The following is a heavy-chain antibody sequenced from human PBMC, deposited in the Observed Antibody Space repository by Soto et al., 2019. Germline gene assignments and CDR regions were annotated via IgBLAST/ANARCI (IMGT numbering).Heavy chain of an antibody. J-gene: IGHJ6*02. CDR1: GYTLTELS. D-gene: IGHD7-27*01. Sequence: ASVKVSCEVSGYTLTELSMHWVLQAPGKGLEWMGGFDPEDGETIYAQKFQGRVTMTEDTSTDTAYMELSSLRSEDTAVYYCATGLGRRHYYGMDVWGQGTTVTVSS. CDR2: FDPEDGET. CDR3: ATGLGRRHYYGMDV. V-gene: IGHV1-24*01.